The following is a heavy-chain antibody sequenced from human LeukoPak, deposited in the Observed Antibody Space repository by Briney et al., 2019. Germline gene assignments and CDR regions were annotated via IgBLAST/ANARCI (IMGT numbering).Heavy chain of an antibody. V-gene: IGHV3-66*01. CDR1: GFTVSSNY. D-gene: IGHD2-8*01. J-gene: IGHJ4*02. Sequence: GGSLRLSCAVSGFTVSSNYMSWVRQAPGKGLEWVSLIYSGGSTYYADSVKGRFTISRDNSKNTLYLQMNSLRVEDTAVYYCARETAAVLDYWGQGTLVTVSS. CDR3: ARETAAVLDY. CDR2: IYSGGST.